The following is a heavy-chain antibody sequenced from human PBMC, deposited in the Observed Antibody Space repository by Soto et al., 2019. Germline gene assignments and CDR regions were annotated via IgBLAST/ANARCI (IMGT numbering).Heavy chain of an antibody. Sequence: QVHLVESGGGVVQPGQSLRLSCAASGFTFSTYAMHWLRQAPGKGLEWVAIISYDATNKFYGDSVKGRFTISRDNSKNPLYLQMNSLRPEDTAVYDWAKADPGGRCSGICYPDYWGQGTLVTVSS. V-gene: IGHV3-30*18. CDR2: ISYDATNK. CDR1: GFTFSTYA. CDR3: AKADPGGRCSGICYPDY. J-gene: IGHJ4*02. D-gene: IGHD2-15*01.